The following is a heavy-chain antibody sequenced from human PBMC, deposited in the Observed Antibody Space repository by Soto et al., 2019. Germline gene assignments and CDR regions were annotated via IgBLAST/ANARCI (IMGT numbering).Heavy chain of an antibody. CDR2: ISAYNGNT. CDR1: GYTFTSYG. Sequence: QVQLVQSGAEVKKPGASVKVSCKASGYTFTSYGISWVRQAPGQGLEWMGWISAYNGNTNYAQKLQGRVTMTTDTSTSKAHMQLRRLGAEDPAVCACGRGGGGRDSSGHSPCDLWGRGTLVTVSS. V-gene: IGHV1-18*01. D-gene: IGHD3-22*01. CDR3: GRGGGGRDSSGHSPCDL. J-gene: IGHJ2*01.